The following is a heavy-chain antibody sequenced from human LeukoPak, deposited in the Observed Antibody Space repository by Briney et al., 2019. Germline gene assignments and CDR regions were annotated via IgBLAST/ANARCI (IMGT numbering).Heavy chain of an antibody. CDR2: ISYDGLNK. J-gene: IGHJ4*02. V-gene: IGHV3-30*18. Sequence: PGTSLRLSCAASGITISKYGVHGVRQAPGKGLEGLAGISYDGLNKNYADFVKGRFSISRDNTKTTLYHQMNSLTSEDTAVYYCAKKGGFSVASSGSYDVDYWGQGTLVTVSS. D-gene: IGHD3-10*01. CDR1: GITISKYG. CDR3: AKKGGFSVASSGSYDVDY.